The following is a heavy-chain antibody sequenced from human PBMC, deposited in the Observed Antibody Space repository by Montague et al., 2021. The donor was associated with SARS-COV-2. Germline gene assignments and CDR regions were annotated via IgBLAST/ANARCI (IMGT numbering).Heavy chain of an antibody. Sequence: SETLSLTCNVSGDSITNTRYFWGWIRQPPGKALEWIGSIYHNGKTYYNLSIERHALLSIDTYKNQFSLRPATVIASDTAVYYCAVELNYFFDYWGQGFLVSVSS. V-gene: IGHV4-39*01. CDR1: GDSITNTRYF. CDR3: AVELNYFFDY. D-gene: IGHD1-7*01. CDR2: IYHNGKT. J-gene: IGHJ4*02.